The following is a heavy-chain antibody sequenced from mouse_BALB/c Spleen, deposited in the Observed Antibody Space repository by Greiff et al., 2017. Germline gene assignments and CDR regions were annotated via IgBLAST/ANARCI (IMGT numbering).Heavy chain of an antibody. Sequence: EVKLQESGPGLVKPSQSLSLTCTVTGYSITSDYAWNWIRQFPGNKLEWMGYISYSGSTSYNPYLKSRISITRDPSKNQFFLQLNSVTTEDAATYYCAREVDGFAYWGQGTLVTVSA. CDR3: AREVDGFAY. CDR2: ISYSGST. D-gene: IGHD1-1*01. V-gene: IGHV3-2*02. CDR1: GYSITSDYA. J-gene: IGHJ3*01.